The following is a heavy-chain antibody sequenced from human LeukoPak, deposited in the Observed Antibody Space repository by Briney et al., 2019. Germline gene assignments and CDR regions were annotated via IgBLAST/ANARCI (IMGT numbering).Heavy chain of an antibody. Sequence: GTSVKVSCKASGYTFTRYDINWVRQATGQGLEWMGWMNPNSGNTGYAQKFQGRVTMTRNTSISTAYMELSSLRSEDTAVYYCARGRFRHYDILTGYYPTWGQGTLVTVSS. CDR3: ARGRFRHYDILTGYYPT. CDR2: MNPNSGNT. D-gene: IGHD3-9*01. CDR1: GYTFTRYD. J-gene: IGHJ5*02. V-gene: IGHV1-8*01.